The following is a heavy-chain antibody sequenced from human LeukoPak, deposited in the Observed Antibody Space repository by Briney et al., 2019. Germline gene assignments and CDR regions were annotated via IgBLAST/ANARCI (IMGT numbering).Heavy chain of an antibody. D-gene: IGHD3-9*01. CDR1: GFIVSGDF. V-gene: IGHV3-7*03. CDR3: ARDGDILTGHFNY. J-gene: IGHJ4*02. CDR2: IKQDESEK. Sequence: GGSLRLSCAASGFIVSGDFMSWVRQAPGKGLEWVASIKQDESEKYYVESVKGRFTISRDNAKNSLYLQMNSLRAEDTAVYYCARDGDILTGHFNYWGQGTLVTVSS.